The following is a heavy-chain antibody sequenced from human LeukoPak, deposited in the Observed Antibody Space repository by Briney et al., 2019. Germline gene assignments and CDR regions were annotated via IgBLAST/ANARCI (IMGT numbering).Heavy chain of an antibody. CDR2: ISTNGGST. Sequence: GGSLRLSCAASGFTFSNYAMDWVRQAPGRGLEYVSAISTNGGSTDYANSVKGRFTISRDNSDNRVFLQMGTLRAEDMAVYYCARGGYYDSSGSFDYWGQGILVTVSS. D-gene: IGHD3-22*01. CDR1: GFTFSNYA. J-gene: IGHJ4*02. CDR3: ARGGYYDSSGSFDY. V-gene: IGHV3-64*01.